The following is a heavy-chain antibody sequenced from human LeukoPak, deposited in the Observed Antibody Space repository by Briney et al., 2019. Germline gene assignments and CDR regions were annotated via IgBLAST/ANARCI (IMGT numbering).Heavy chain of an antibody. CDR3: AKDYYDFWSGPSSGYFDY. J-gene: IGHJ4*02. CDR2: ISYDGSNK. CDR1: GFTFSSYA. Sequence: PGGSLRLSCAASGFTFSSYAMHWVRQAPGKGLEWVAVISYDGSNKYYADSVKGRFTISRDNSKNTLYLQMNSLRAEDTAVYYCAKDYYDFWSGPSSGYFDYWGQGTLVTVSS. D-gene: IGHD3/OR15-3a*01. V-gene: IGHV3-30-3*01.